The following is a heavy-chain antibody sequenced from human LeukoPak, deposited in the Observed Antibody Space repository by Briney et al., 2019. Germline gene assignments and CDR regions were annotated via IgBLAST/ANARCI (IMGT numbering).Heavy chain of an antibody. J-gene: IGHJ4*02. D-gene: IGHD6-19*01. CDR1: GFTVSINS. CDR2: IYSGGNT. CDR3: ASKYSSGWDFDY. V-gene: IGHV3-66*01. Sequence: GGSLRLSCTVSGFTVSINSMSWVRQAPGKGLEWVSFIYSGGNTHYSDSVKGRFTISRDNAKNSLYLQMNSLRAEDTAIYYCASKYSSGWDFDYWGQGTLVTVSS.